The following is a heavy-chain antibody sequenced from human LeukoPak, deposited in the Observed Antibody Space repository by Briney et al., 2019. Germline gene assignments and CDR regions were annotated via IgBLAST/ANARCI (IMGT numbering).Heavy chain of an antibody. CDR2: INHSGST. Sequence: SEMKSLTCAVYGGSFSGYYWSWIRQPPGKGLEWIGEINHSGSTNYTPSLKSRVTISVDTSKNQFSLKLSSVTAADTAVYYCARGRFMDAFDIWGEGTMVSASS. CDR1: GGSFSGYY. J-gene: IGHJ3*02. CDR3: ARGRFMDAFDI. V-gene: IGHV4-34*01. D-gene: IGHD3-3*01.